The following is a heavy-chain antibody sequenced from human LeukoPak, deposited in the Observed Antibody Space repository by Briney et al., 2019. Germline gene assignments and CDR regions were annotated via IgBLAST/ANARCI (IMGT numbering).Heavy chain of an antibody. J-gene: IGHJ4*02. CDR3: ARGVIAAAGPHFDY. CDR2: IYSGGST. V-gene: IGHV3-66*01. D-gene: IGHD6-13*01. Sequence: GGSLRLSCAASGFTVSSNYMSWVRQAPGKGLEWVSVIYSGGSTYYADSVKGRFTISRDNSKNTLYLQMNSLRAEDTAVYYCARGVIAAAGPHFDYWGQGTLVTVSS. CDR1: GFTVSSNY.